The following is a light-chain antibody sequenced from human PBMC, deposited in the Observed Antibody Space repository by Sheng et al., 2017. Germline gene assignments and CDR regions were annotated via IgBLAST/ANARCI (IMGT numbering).Light chain of an antibody. Sequence: DIVMTQSPDSLAVSLGERATINCKSSQSVLYSSNNKNYLAWYQQKPGQPPKLLISWASTRESGVPDRFSGSGSGTDFTLTISSLQAEDVAVYYCQQYNNWPRTFGQGTKVEIK. CDR2: WAS. CDR3: QQYNNWPRT. J-gene: IGKJ1*01. V-gene: IGKV4-1*01. CDR1: QSVLYSSNNKNY.